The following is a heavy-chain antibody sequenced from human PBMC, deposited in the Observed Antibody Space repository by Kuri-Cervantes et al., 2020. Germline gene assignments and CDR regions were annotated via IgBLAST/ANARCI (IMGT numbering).Heavy chain of an antibody. CDR1: GGSFSGYY. V-gene: IGHV4-34*01. D-gene: IGHD3-10*01. CDR3: ARGWTMVRGVIIQTYDH. Sequence: GSLRLSCAVYGGSFSGYYWSWIRQPPGKGLEWIGKINHSGSTNYNPSLKSRVTISVDTSKNQFSLKLCSVTAADTAVYYCARGWTMVRGVIIQTYDHWGQGTLVTVSS. CDR2: INHSGST. J-gene: IGHJ4*02.